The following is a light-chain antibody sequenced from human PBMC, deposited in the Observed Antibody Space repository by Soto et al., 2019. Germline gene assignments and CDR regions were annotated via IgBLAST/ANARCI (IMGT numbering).Light chain of an antibody. CDR2: EVN. V-gene: IGLV2-8*01. J-gene: IGLJ2*01. CDR1: TSDVGGYNF. CDR3: SSYAGGNNVV. Sequence: QSALTQPPSASGSPGRSVTISCTGTTSDVGGYNFVSWYQQPPGKAPKLMIYEVNKRPSGVPDRFSGSKSGNTASLTVSGLQAEDEADYYCSSYAGGNNVVFGGGTKLTVL.